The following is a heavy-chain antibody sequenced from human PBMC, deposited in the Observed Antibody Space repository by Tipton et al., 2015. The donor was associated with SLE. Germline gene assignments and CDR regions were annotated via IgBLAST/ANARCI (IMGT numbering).Heavy chain of an antibody. Sequence: TLSLTCTVSGGSISSYYWSWIRQPSGKGLEWIGYIYYSGSTNYSGSTNYNPSLRSRVTISLDTSKSQFSLKLSSVTAADTAVYYCARGGVLGFHPSAFDIWGQGTMVTVSS. D-gene: IGHD3-10*01. CDR2: IYYSGSTNYSGST. J-gene: IGHJ3*02. V-gene: IGHV4-59*01. CDR3: ARGGVLGFHPSAFDI. CDR1: GGSISSYY.